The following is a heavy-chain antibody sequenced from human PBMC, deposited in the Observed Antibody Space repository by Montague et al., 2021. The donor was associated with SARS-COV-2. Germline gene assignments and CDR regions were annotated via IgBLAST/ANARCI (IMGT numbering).Heavy chain of an antibody. J-gene: IGHJ6*02. D-gene: IGHD6-13*01. V-gene: IGHV4-39*07. CDR3: ARVGRQQLVRSSGRDV. CDR1: GGSISSSSYY. CDR2: IYYSGST. Sequence: SETLSLTCTVSGGSISSSSYYWGWIRQPPGKGLEWVGSIYYSGSTXYNPSLKSRVTISVDTSKNQFSLKLSSVTAADTAVYYCARVGRQQLVRSSGRDVWGQGTTVTVSS.